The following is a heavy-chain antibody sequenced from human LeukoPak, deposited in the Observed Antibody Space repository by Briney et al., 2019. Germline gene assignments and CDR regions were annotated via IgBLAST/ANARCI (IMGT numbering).Heavy chain of an antibody. V-gene: IGHV4-38-2*01. Sequence: SETLSLTCAVSGYSISSGYYWGWSRQPPGKGGEWIGSIYHSGSTYYNPSLKSRVTISVDTSKNQFSLKLSSVTAADTAVYYCAAESIVGATTESYVDYWGQGTLVTVSS. CDR1: GYSISSGYY. CDR2: IYHSGST. D-gene: IGHD1-26*01. CDR3: AAESIVGATTESYVDY. J-gene: IGHJ4*02.